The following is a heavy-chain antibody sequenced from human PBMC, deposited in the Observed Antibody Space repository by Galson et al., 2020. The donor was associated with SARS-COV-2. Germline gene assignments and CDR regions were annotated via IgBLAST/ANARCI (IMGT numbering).Heavy chain of an antibody. CDR1: GYTFTSYY. CDR2: INPSGGST. V-gene: IGHV1-46*01. D-gene: IGHD1-26*01. Sequence: ASVKVSCKASGYTFTSYYMHWVRQAPGQGLEWMGIINPSGGSTSYAQKFQGRVTMTRDTTTSTVYMELSSLRTEETAVYYCARVGGRWLQSRQFDYWCQGTLVTVSS. J-gene: IGHJ4*02. CDR3: ARVGGRWLQSRQFDY.